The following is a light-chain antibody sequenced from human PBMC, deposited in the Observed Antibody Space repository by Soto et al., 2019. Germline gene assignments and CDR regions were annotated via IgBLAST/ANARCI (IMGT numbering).Light chain of an antibody. CDR2: SNT. V-gene: IGLV1-44*01. Sequence: QSVLTQPPSASGPPGQTIAISCSGGSSNIGSHTVNWYQQLPGTAPRLLIYSNTQRPSGVPDRFSGSKSGTSASLAISGLQSEYDRDYYCVAWDDSLNGVVFGGGTKLTVL. CDR1: SSNIGSHT. CDR3: VAWDDSLNGVV. J-gene: IGLJ2*01.